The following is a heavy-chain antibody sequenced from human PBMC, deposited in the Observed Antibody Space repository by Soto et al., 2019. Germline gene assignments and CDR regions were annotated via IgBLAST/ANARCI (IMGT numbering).Heavy chain of an antibody. CDR1: GYSISSGSY. CDR2: IYHGGTT. D-gene: IGHD6-19*01. J-gene: IGHJ4*01. CDR3: ARVHVMVVAGSTFDY. Sequence: SETLSLTCTVSGYSISSGSYWVWIRQPPGKGPEWIASIYHGGTTFYNPSLKSRITISVDTSNNQFSLKLTSVTAADTAVYYCARVHVMVVAGSTFDYWGHGTLVTVSS. V-gene: IGHV4-38-2*02.